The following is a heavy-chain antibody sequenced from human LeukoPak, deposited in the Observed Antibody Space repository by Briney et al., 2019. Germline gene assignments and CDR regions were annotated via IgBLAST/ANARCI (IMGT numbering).Heavy chain of an antibody. J-gene: IGHJ4*02. D-gene: IGHD2-15*01. CDR2: ITGSGNDA. Sequence: QSGGSLRLSCAASGFTFSNYAMTWVRQAPGKGLEWVSTITGSGNDAYYADSVKGRFTISRDNSKNMLYLQMNSLRAEDTAVYYCAKGATGLRIVGDDWGQRTLVTVSS. CDR3: AKGATGLRIVGDD. CDR1: GFTFSNYA. V-gene: IGHV3-23*01.